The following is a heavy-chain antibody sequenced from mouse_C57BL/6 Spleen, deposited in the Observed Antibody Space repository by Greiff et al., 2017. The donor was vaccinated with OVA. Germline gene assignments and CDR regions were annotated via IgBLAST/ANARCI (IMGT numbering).Heavy chain of an antibody. CDR1: GYTFTSYG. D-gene: IGHD4-1*01. CDR3: ARLSNWDGCAY. V-gene: IGHV1-81*01. CDR2: IYPRSGNT. Sequence: QVQLQQSGAELARPGASVKLSCKASGYTFTSYGISWVKQRTGQGLEWIGEIYPRSGNTYYNEKFKGKATLTADKSSSTAYMELRSLTSEDSAVYFCARLSNWDGCAYWGQGTLVTVSA. J-gene: IGHJ3*01.